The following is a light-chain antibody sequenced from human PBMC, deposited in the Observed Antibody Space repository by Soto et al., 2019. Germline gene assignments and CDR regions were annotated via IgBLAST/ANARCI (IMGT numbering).Light chain of an antibody. CDR3: QQRSNWPRT. V-gene: IGKV3D-20*02. J-gene: IGKJ1*01. Sequence: EIVLTQSPGTLSLSPGERATLSCRASQSVRSSYFAWYQQKPGQAPRVLIFGASTRATGVPDRFSGSGSGTEFTLTISSLQSEDFAVYYCQQRSNWPRTFGQGTKVDIK. CDR2: GAS. CDR1: QSVRSSY.